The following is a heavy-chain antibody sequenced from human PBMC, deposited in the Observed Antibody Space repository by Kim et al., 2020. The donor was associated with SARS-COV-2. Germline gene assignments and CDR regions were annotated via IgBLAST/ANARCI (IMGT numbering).Heavy chain of an antibody. V-gene: IGHV5-10-1*01. Sequence: GESLKISCKGSGYSFTSYWISWVRQMPGKGLEWMGRIDPSDSYTNYSPSFQGHVTISADKSISTAYLQWSSLKASDTAMYYCARLRGVGPDSSGYYPPDYYYYYGMDVWGQGTTVTVSS. J-gene: IGHJ6*02. CDR1: GYSFTSYW. CDR2: IDPSDSYT. D-gene: IGHD3-22*01. CDR3: ARLRGVGPDSSGYYPPDYYYYYGMDV.